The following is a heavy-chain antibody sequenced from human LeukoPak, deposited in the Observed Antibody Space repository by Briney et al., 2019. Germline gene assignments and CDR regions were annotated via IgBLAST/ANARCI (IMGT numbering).Heavy chain of an antibody. Sequence: SSETLSLTCTVFGGSISSYYWSWIRQPPGKGLEWIGYIYYSGSTNYNPSLKSRVTISVDTSKNQFSLKLSSATAADTAVYYCARVGSSSWYYYYYYGMDVWGQGTTVTVSS. CDR1: GGSISSYY. J-gene: IGHJ6*02. V-gene: IGHV4-59*01. CDR3: ARVGSSSWYYYYYYGMDV. D-gene: IGHD6-13*01. CDR2: IYYSGST.